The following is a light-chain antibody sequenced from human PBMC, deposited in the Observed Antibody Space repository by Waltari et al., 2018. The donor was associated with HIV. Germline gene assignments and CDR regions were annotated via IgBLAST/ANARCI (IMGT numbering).Light chain of an antibody. V-gene: IGLV1-47*01. CDR3: AAWDDTLSGQGV. Sequence: QSVLTQPPSVSGSPWQRVTILCSGSPSNTGSSYVSWYQQLPETAPKLLIYRDNQRPSGVPDRFSGSKSGTSASLAINGLRSEDEADYYCAAWDDTLSGQGVCGGGTKLTVL. J-gene: IGLJ2*01. CDR2: RDN. CDR1: PSNTGSSY.